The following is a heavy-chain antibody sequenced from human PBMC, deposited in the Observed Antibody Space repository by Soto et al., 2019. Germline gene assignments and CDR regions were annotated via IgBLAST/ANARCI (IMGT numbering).Heavy chain of an antibody. D-gene: IGHD1-1*01. V-gene: IGHV5-51*01. Sequence: GESLKISCKGSGYSFTSYWIGWVRQMPGKGLEWMGIIYPGDSDTRYSPSFQGQVTISADKSISTAYLQWSSLKASDTAMYYCARQLQKMHYYYYMDVRGKGTTVTVSS. CDR2: IYPGDSDT. CDR3: ARQLQKMHYYYYMDV. J-gene: IGHJ6*03. CDR1: GYSFTSYW.